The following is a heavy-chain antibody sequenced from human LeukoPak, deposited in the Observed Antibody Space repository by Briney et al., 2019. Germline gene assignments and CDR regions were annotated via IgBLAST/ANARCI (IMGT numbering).Heavy chain of an antibody. Sequence: ASVKVSCKAFGYTFTRYYMHWVRQAPGQGPEWMGVINPSGTWTTYPQKFQGRVTMTRDTSISTAYMELSRLRSDDTAVYYCARDRRWELATHTDYWGQGTLVTVSS. CDR2: INPSGTWT. J-gene: IGHJ4*02. V-gene: IGHV1-2*02. CDR3: ARDRRWELATHTDY. D-gene: IGHD1-26*01. CDR1: GYTFTRYY.